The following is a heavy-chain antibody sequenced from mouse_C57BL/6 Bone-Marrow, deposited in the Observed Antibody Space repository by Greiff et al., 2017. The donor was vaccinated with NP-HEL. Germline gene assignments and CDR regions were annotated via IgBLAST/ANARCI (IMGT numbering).Heavy chain of an antibody. CDR3: ASGGFDYYGSSYEYYAMDY. CDR2: INPSNGGT. Sequence: QVQLQQPGTELVKPGASVKLSCKASGYTFTSYWMHWVKQRPGQGLEWIGNINPSNGGTNYNEKFKSKATLTVDKSSSTAYMQLSSLTSEDSAVYYCASGGFDYYGSSYEYYAMDYWGQGTSVTVSS. V-gene: IGHV1-53*01. J-gene: IGHJ4*01. D-gene: IGHD1-1*01. CDR1: GYTFTSYW.